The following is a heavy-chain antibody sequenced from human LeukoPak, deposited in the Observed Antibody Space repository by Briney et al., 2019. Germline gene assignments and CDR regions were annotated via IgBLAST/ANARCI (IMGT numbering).Heavy chain of an antibody. Sequence: GASVKVSCKASGGSFSSYGFSWVRQAPGQGLEWMGGIMPTFDTANYAQKFQGRVTITMDESTSTSYMELRSPRSEDTAVYYCATFYSSGYYYVYWGKGTLVTVSS. CDR3: ATFYSSGYYYVY. CDR1: GGSFSSYG. V-gene: IGHV1-69*05. D-gene: IGHD3-22*01. CDR2: IMPTFDTA. J-gene: IGHJ4*02.